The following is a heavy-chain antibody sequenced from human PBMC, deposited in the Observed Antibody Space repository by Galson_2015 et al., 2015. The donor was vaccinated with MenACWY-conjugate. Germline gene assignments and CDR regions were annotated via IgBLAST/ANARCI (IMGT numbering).Heavy chain of an antibody. CDR1: GYTFTNYW. CDR3: ARHGAYFSGRYSGDN. D-gene: IGHD6-19*01. J-gene: IGHJ4*02. Sequence: QSGAEVKKPGESLRISCKASGYTFTNYWIGWVRQMPGKGLEWMGIIRPDDSDTRYSPSFQGQVTISVDKSTSTAYLQWSSLKASDTAIYYCARHGAYFSGRYSGDNWGQGTLVSVSS. CDR2: IRPDDSDT. V-gene: IGHV5-51*01.